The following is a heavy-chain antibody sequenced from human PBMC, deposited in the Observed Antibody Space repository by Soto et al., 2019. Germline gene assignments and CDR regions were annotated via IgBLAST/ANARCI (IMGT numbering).Heavy chain of an antibody. CDR2: IYYSGST. D-gene: IGHD1-1*01. CDR3: ARGMGTGGNWLDP. V-gene: IGHV4-59*01. J-gene: IGHJ5*02. Sequence: SETLALTCAVSGGSISSYYWSWIRQPPGKGLEWIGYIYYSGSTNYNPSLKSRVTISVDTSKNQFSLKLSSVTAADTAVYYCARGMGTGGNWLDPWGQGTLVTVS. CDR1: GGSISSYY.